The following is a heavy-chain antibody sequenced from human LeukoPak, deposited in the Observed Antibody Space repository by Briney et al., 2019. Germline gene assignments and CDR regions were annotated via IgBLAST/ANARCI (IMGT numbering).Heavy chain of an antibody. D-gene: IGHD3-10*01. CDR1: GFTFSSYG. J-gene: IGHJ4*02. V-gene: IGHV3-33*01. CDR3: ARDEFMVRGVIGY. CDR2: IWYDGSNK. Sequence: PGGSLRLSCAASGFTFSSYGMHWVRQAPGKGLEWVAVIWYDGSNKYYADSVKGRFTISRDNSKNTLYLQMNSLRAEDTAVYYCARDEFMVRGVIGYWGQGTLVTVSS.